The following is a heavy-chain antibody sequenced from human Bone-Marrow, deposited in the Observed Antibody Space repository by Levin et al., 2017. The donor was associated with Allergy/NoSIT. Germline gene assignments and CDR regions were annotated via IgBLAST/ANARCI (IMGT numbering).Heavy chain of an antibody. CDR2: IYYSGST. Sequence: SQTLSLTCTVSGGSISSSGYYWGWVRQPPGKGLEWIGTIYYSGSTYYNPSLKSRVTISVDTSKNQFSLRLSSVTAADTAVYYCARRHYGGYHYFDYWGQGTLVTVSS. CDR1: GGSISSSGYY. CDR3: ARRHYGGYHYFDY. D-gene: IGHD1-26*01. J-gene: IGHJ4*02. V-gene: IGHV4-39*01.